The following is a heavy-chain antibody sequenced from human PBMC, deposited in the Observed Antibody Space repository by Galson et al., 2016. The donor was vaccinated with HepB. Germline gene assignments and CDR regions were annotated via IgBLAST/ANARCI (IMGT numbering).Heavy chain of an antibody. J-gene: IGHJ3*02. CDR2: IYYSVNT. CDR1: GAAIGSGSYF. Sequence: TLSLTCTVSGAAIGSGSYFWSWIRQHPGKGLEWIGYIYYSVNTYYNPSLKSRVAISIDTSENQFPLHLRSVTAADTAVYFCASSHPRYDILTGFPSLVFDIWRQGTKVTVSS. D-gene: IGHD3-9*01. V-gene: IGHV4-31*03. CDR3: ASSHPRYDILTGFPSLVFDI.